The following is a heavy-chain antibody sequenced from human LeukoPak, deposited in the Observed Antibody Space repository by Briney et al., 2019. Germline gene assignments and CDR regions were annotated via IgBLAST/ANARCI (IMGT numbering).Heavy chain of an antibody. CDR2: IYYSGNT. CDR1: GGSISNYY. Sequence: SETLSLTCTVSGGSISNYYWSWIRLPPGKGLEWIGYIYYSGNTNYNPSLKSRVTISVDTSKNQFSLKLRSVTAADTAVYYCVRTVATYYYDSSGYFDAFDIWGQGTMVTVSS. D-gene: IGHD3-22*01. CDR3: VRTVATYYYDSSGYFDAFDI. J-gene: IGHJ3*02. V-gene: IGHV4-59*01.